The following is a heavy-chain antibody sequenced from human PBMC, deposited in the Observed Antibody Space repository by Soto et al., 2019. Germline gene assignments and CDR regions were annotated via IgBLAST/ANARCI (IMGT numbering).Heavy chain of an antibody. V-gene: IGHV4-4*02. CDR1: GGSISTSSW. Sequence: KTSETLSLTCAVSGGSISTSSWWSWVRQPPGKGLEWIGEVYRTGSTNYNPSLESRLTISVDKSKNQFSLKLTSVTAADTAVYYCARARATIAAAAIFDCWGQGTLVTVSS. CDR2: VYRTGST. D-gene: IGHD6-13*01. CDR3: ARARATIAAAAIFDC. J-gene: IGHJ4*02.